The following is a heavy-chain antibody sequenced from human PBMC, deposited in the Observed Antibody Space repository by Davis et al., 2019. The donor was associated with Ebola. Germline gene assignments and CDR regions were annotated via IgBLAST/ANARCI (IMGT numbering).Heavy chain of an antibody. CDR3: ARVGEGNTWYVDY. J-gene: IGHJ4*02. CDR1: GFTFSSYW. D-gene: IGHD2-8*01. Sequence: GESLKISCAASGFTFSSYWMHWVRQAPGKGLVWVSRINSDGSSTTYADSVKGRFTISRDNAKNTLYLQMNSLRAEDTAVYYCARVGEGNTWYVDYWGQGTLVTVSS. V-gene: IGHV3-74*01. CDR2: INSDGSST.